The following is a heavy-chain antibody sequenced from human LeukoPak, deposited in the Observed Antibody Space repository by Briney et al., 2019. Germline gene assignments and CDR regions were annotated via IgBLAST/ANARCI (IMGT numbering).Heavy chain of an antibody. CDR3: ARESGELLRYSYYGMDV. J-gene: IGHJ6*02. Sequence: SETLSLTCTISGGSMSNSDYFWAWIRQPPGKGLEWIGSIYYSGITYYSPSLKSRVTISVDTSKNQFSLKLSSVTAADTAVYYCARESGELLRYSYYGMDVWGQGTTVTVSS. CDR1: GGSMSNSDYF. CDR2: IYYSGIT. D-gene: IGHD3-10*01. V-gene: IGHV4-39*02.